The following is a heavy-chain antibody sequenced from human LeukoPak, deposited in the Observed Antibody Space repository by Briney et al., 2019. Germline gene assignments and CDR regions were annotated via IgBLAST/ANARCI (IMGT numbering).Heavy chain of an antibody. D-gene: IGHD3-22*01. V-gene: IGHV1-2*02. J-gene: IGHJ4*02. Sequence: ASVKVSCKASGYTFTDHYVHWVRQAPGQGLEWMGWINPKSGDTNSAQKFQGRVTMTRDTSISTAYMELSRLRSDDTAVYYCAPGSGSYWGQGTLVTVSS. CDR3: APGSGSY. CDR2: INPKSGDT. CDR1: GYTFTDHY.